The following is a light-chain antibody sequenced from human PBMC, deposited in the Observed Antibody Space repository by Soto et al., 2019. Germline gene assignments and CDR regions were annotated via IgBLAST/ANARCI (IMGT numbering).Light chain of an antibody. J-gene: IGLJ2*01. Sequence: QSVLTQPPSVSGAPGQRVTISCIGSNSNIGTDYGVQWYQQFPGTAPKVLIYGDTHRPSGVPDRFSGSRSGTSASLAIAGLQTEDEADYYCQSYDSGLSAVLFGGGTKLTVL. V-gene: IGLV1-40*01. CDR1: NSNIGTDYG. CDR3: QSYDSGLSAVL. CDR2: GDT.